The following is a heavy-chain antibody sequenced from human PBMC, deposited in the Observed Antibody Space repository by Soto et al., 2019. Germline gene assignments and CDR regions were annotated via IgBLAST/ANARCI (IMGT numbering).Heavy chain of an antibody. D-gene: IGHD2-2*01. CDR3: ARKVPGSTTRPDYWYFEL. CDR1: GFTFISYA. J-gene: IGHJ2*01. Sequence: EVQLLESGGGLVQPGGSLRLSCAASGFTFISYAMNWVRQAPGKGLQWVSAISGGGDATFYPDSVKGRFTISRDNSRNTVTLQMNSPGADDTAVYYCARKVPGSTTRPDYWYFELWGRGTLVTVSS. V-gene: IGHV3-23*01. CDR2: ISGGGDAT.